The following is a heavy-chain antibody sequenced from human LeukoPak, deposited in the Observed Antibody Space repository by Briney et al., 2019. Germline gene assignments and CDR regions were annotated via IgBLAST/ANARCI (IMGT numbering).Heavy chain of an antibody. CDR2: ISSSGSTI. D-gene: IGHD3-22*01. J-gene: IGHJ4*02. CDR3: ARDYSDSSPFDY. CDR1: GFIFSSYE. Sequence: GGSPRLSCAASGFIFSSYEMHWVRQAPGKGLEWVSYISSSGSTINYADSVKGRFTISRDNAKNSLYLQMNSLRAEDTSVYYCARDYSDSSPFDYWGQGTLVTVSS. V-gene: IGHV3-48*03.